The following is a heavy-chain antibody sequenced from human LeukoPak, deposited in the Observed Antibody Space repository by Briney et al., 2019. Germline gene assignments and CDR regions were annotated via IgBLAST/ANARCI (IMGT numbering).Heavy chain of an antibody. J-gene: IGHJ4*02. CDR2: VHNSGAT. D-gene: IGHD1-26*01. Sequence: PSETLSLACTVPGVSIKNYYWSWIRQSSERGLEWIGYVHNSGATNYNPSLESRVTMSIDTSRSQFSLILNSVTAADTAVYYCARLGSYSDCWGQGTLVTVST. V-gene: IGHV4-59*13. CDR3: ARLGSYSDC. CDR1: GVSIKNYY.